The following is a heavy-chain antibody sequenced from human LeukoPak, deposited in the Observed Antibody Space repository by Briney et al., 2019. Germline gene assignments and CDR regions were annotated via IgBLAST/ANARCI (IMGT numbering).Heavy chain of an antibody. CDR2: IYSGGST. V-gene: IGHV3-66*01. CDR3: AREAGSGSSQFDH. Sequence: GGSLRLSCAASGFTVSSNSMTWVRQAPGKGLEWLSLIYSGGSTYYADSVKGRFTISRDISKNTLYLQLNSLRAEDTAVYYCAREAGSGSSQFDHWGQGTLVTVSS. J-gene: IGHJ4*02. D-gene: IGHD3-10*01. CDR1: GFTVSSNS.